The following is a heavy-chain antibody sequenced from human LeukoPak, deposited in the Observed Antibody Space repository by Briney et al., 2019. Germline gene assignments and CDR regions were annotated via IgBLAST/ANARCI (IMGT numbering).Heavy chain of an antibody. CDR2: ISVSGGST. CDR1: GFTFSNYA. D-gene: IGHD1-26*01. J-gene: IGHJ4*02. CDR3: AKGIKWELPFDY. Sequence: GGSLRLSCAASGFTFSNYAMGWVRQAPGKGLEWVSAISVSGGSTYYADSVKGRFTISRDSSKNTLYLQMNTLRAEDTALYYCAKGIKWELPFDYWGQGTLITVSS. V-gene: IGHV3-23*01.